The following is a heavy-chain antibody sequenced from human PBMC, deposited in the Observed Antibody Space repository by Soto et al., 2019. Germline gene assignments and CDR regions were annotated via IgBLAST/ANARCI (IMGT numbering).Heavy chain of an antibody. CDR1: GFTFTGSA. D-gene: IGHD3-22*01. Sequence: GGSPRLSCAASGFTFTGSALHWVRQASGTGLEWVGRIRSKADNYATAYAASVKGRFTISRDDSKNTAYLQMNSLKTEDTAVYYCTGLYFDSSGYYYEWFDPWGQGTLVTVSS. CDR3: TGLYFDSSGYYYEWFDP. J-gene: IGHJ5*02. CDR2: IRSKADNYAT. V-gene: IGHV3-73*01.